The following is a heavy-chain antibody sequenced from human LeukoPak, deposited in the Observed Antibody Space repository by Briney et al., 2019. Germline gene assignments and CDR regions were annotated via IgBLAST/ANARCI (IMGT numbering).Heavy chain of an antibody. Sequence: ASVKVSCKASGYTFTSYYMHWVRQAPGQGLEWIGIINPSGGSTSYAHKFQGRVTMTRDTSTTTVYMQLSSLRSEDTAVYYCARTWNEGNSFDYWGQGTLVTVSS. J-gene: IGHJ4*02. CDR3: ARTWNEGNSFDY. V-gene: IGHV1-46*01. D-gene: IGHD1-1*01. CDR1: GYTFTSYY. CDR2: INPSGGST.